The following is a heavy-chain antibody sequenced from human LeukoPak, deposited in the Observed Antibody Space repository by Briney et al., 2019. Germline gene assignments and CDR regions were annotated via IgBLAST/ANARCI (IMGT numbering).Heavy chain of an antibody. CDR2: ISGSGGST. V-gene: IGHV3-23*01. J-gene: IGHJ4*02. CDR1: GFTFSSYA. Sequence: GGSLRLSCAASGFTFSSYAMSWVRQAPGKGLEWVSAISGSGGSTYYADSVKGRFTISRDNSKNTLYLQMNSLRAEDTAVYYCAKSSSPYFVVVPAAMSLSIWYWGQGTLVTVSS. D-gene: IGHD2-2*01. CDR3: AKSSSPYFVVVPAAMSLSIWY.